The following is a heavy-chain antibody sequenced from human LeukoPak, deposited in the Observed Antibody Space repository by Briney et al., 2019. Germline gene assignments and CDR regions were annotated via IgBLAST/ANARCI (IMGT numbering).Heavy chain of an antibody. J-gene: IGHJ2*01. CDR3: ARSFGWHFDL. V-gene: IGHV3-48*03. CDR1: GVTFSGSE. D-gene: IGHD3-16*01. Sequence: CGSLRLSCTASGVTFSGSEMSWVRQTPGKGLEWLSNIRTDGTTTYYADSVKGRFTISRDNAENSLYLQMDRLRPDDTALYYCARSFGWHFDLWGRGTLVTVSS. CDR2: IRTDGTTT.